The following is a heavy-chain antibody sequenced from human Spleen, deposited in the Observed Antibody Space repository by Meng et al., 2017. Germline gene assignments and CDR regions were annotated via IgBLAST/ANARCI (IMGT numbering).Heavy chain of an antibody. V-gene: IGHV4-31*03. CDR2: MYWSGII. D-gene: IGHD3-10*01. CDR1: RGSISSGGYY. CDR3: ARDRSYYYGSGDWYFDL. J-gene: IGHJ2*01. Sequence: GPGMGTLPPPASPTRTVSRGSISSGGYYWSWSRELPGKGLEWIGYMYWSGIIYYNAAHRCRVTISVDISKNQFSLKQSVVTAADTAVYYGARDRSYYYGSGDWYFDLWGRGTLVTVSS.